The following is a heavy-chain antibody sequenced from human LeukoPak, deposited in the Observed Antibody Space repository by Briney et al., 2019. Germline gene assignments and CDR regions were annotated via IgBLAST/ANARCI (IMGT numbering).Heavy chain of an antibody. D-gene: IGHD3-3*01. Sequence: SEILSLTCAVYGGSFSGYYWSWIRQPPGKGLEWIGEINHSGSTNYNPSLKSRVTISVDTSKNQFSLKLSSVTAADTAVYYCARSDFWSGYSLDYWGQGTLVTVSS. J-gene: IGHJ4*02. V-gene: IGHV4-34*01. CDR3: ARSDFWSGYSLDY. CDR1: GGSFSGYY. CDR2: INHSGST.